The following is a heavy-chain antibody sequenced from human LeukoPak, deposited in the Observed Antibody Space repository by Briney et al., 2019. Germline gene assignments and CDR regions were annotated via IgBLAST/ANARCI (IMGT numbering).Heavy chain of an antibody. CDR3: ATRGITMIVVVITSYFDY. CDR1: GFTFSSYA. Sequence: GGSLRLSCAASGFTFSSYAMSSVRQAPGKGLEWVSAISGSGGSTYYADSVKGRFTISRDNSKNTLYLQMNSLRAEDTAVYYCATRGITMIVVVITSYFDYWGQGTLVTVSS. J-gene: IGHJ4*02. CDR2: ISGSGGST. D-gene: IGHD3-22*01. V-gene: IGHV3-23*01.